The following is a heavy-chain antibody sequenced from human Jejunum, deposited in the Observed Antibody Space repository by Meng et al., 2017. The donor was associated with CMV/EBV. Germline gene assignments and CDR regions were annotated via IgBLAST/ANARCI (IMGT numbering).Heavy chain of an antibody. CDR3: ARASYGSGSPLGESWFDP. CDR1: GGSMSSGNYY. V-gene: IGHV4-30-4*01. J-gene: IGHJ5*02. CDR2: IHSSGST. Sequence: VQLQGSGPGLVEPSQTLSLTCTVSGGSMSSGNYYWSWIRQPPGKGLEWIGYIHSSGSTYYNPSLRSRLTISVDTSKNQFSLKLSSVTAADTAVYYCARASYGSGSPLGESWFDPWGQGTLVTVSS. D-gene: IGHD3-10*01.